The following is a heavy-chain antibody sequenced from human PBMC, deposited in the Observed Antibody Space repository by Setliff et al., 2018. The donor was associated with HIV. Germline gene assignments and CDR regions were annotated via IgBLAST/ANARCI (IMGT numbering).Heavy chain of an antibody. J-gene: IGHJ3*02. CDR3: ARENEGGAFDI. CDR1: GYSFTDYY. V-gene: IGHV1-18*04. Sequence: ASVKVSCKASGYSFTDYYIHWVRQAPGQGLEWVGRISAYNGNTNSAQRLQGRVTLTTDTSTSTAYMDLRSLRSDDTAVYFCARENEGGAFDIWGQGTMVTVSS. D-gene: IGHD1-1*01. CDR2: ISAYNGNT.